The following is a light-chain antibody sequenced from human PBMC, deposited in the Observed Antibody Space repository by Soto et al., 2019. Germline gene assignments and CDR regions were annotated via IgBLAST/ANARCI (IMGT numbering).Light chain of an antibody. CDR3: ETWDSYTRV. J-gene: IGLJ3*02. Sequence: QLVLTQSSSASASLGSSVKLTCTLSSGHSSYIIAWHQQQPGKAPRYLMKLEGSGSYNKGSGVPDRFSGSSSGADRYLTISNLQFEDEADYYYETWDSYTRVFGGGTKVTVL. CDR1: SGHSSYI. V-gene: IGLV4-60*02. CDR2: LEGSGSY.